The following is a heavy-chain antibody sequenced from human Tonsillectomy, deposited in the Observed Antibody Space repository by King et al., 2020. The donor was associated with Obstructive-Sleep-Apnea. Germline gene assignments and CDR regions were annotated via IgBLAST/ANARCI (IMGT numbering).Heavy chain of an antibody. J-gene: IGHJ4*02. CDR2: IYYSGST. CDR1: GGSISSSSYY. D-gene: IGHD2-2*03. Sequence: QLQESGPGLVKPSETLSLTCTVSGGSISSSSYYWGWIRQPPGKGLEWIGIIYYSGSTYYHPSLKSRVTISVDTFKKQFTLQLISVTAADTAVYYCARDGSARPFSSWGQGTLVTVSS. V-gene: IGHV4-39*06. CDR3: ARDGSARPFSS.